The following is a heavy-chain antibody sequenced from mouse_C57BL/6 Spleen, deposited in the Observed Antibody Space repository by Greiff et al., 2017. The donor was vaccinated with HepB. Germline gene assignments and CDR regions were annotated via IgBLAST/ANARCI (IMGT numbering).Heavy chain of an antibody. Sequence: QVQLKESGPELVKPGASVKISCKASGYAFRSSWMNWVKQRPGKGLEWIGRIYPGDGDTNYNGKFKGKATLTADKSSSTAYMQLSSLTSEDSAVYFCAREGAYYYGSSYAMDYWGQGTSVTVSS. CDR2: IYPGDGDT. CDR1: GYAFRSSW. D-gene: IGHD1-1*01. CDR3: AREGAYYYGSSYAMDY. V-gene: IGHV1-82*01. J-gene: IGHJ4*01.